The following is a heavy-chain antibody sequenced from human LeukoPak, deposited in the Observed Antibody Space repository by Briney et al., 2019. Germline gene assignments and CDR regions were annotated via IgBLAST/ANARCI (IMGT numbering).Heavy chain of an antibody. J-gene: IGHJ6*02. CDR1: GFTFSSYE. CDR2: INSSGSTI. Sequence: GGSLRLSCAASGFTFSSYEMNWVRQAPGKGLEWVSYINSSGSTIYYADSVKGRFTISRDNAKNSLYLQMNSLRAEDTAVYYCARDMRVPAAIRGYYYGMDVWGQGTTVTVSS. CDR3: ARDMRVPAAIRGYYYGMDV. D-gene: IGHD2-2*02. V-gene: IGHV3-48*03.